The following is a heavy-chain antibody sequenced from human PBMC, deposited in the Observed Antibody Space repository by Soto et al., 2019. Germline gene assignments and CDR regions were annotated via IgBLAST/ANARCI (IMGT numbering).Heavy chain of an antibody. CDR1: GGTLSTYG. Sequence: QLQLVQSGAEVKEPGSSVKVSCQASGGTLSTYGVTWVRQAPGQGLEWMGGIIPVFGTTTYAQKFQGRVTISADESTNSAYLEVNSLRSEDTAVYFRARIGMALVTAGWFDPWGQGTLVTVSS. D-gene: IGHD2-21*02. J-gene: IGHJ5*02. CDR2: IIPVFGTT. CDR3: ARIGMALVTAGWFDP. V-gene: IGHV1-69*01.